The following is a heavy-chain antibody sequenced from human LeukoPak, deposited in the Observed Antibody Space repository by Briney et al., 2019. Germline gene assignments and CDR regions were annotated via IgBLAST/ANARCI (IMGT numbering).Heavy chain of an antibody. Sequence: SETLSLTCTVSGGTISSGDYYWSWIRQPPGKGLEWIGYIYYSGSTYYNPSLKSRVTISVDTSKNQFSLKLSSVTAADTAVYYCARGHRGYSYGYDYWGQGTLVTVSS. D-gene: IGHD5-18*01. J-gene: IGHJ4*02. CDR3: ARGHRGYSYGYDY. V-gene: IGHV4-30-4*01. CDR2: IYYSGST. CDR1: GGTISSGDYY.